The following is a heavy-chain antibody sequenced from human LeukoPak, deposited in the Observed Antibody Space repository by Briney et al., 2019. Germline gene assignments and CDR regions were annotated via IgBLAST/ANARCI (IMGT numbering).Heavy chain of an antibody. CDR3: ARDFGIYCSRTSCPRRAFDI. J-gene: IGHJ3*02. CDR2: IYYSGST. D-gene: IGHD2-2*01. Sequence: SETLSLTCTVSGGSISSGGYYWSWIRQHPGKGLEWIGYIYYSGSTYYNPSLKSRVTISVDTSKNQFSLKLSSVTAADTAVYYCARDFGIYCSRTSCPRRAFDIWGQGTMVTVSS. CDR1: GGSISSGGYY. V-gene: IGHV4-31*03.